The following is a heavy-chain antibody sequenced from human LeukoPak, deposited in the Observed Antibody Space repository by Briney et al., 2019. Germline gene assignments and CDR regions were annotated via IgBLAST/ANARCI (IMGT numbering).Heavy chain of an antibody. J-gene: IGHJ4*02. CDR1: GYTFTSYY. CDR3: ARGGRVGELLTKAYFDY. Sequence: GASVKVSCKASGYTFTSYYMHWVRQAPGQGLEWMGIINPSGGSTSYAQKFQGRVTMTRDTSTSTVYMELSSLRSEDTAVYYCARGGRVGELLTKAYFDYWGQGTLVTVSS. CDR2: INPSGGST. V-gene: IGHV1-46*01. D-gene: IGHD1-26*01.